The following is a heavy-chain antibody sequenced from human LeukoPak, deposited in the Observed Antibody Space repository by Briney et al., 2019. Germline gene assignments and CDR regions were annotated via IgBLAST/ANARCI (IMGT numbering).Heavy chain of an antibody. Sequence: SVKVSCKASGGTFSSYAISWVRRAPGQGLEWMGRIIPIFGTASYAQKFQGRATITTDESTSTAYMELSSLRSEDTAVYYCARVVTDSSSWSSPVPAEYFQHWGQGTLVTVSS. V-gene: IGHV1-69*05. CDR3: ARVVTDSSSWSSPVPAEYFQH. J-gene: IGHJ1*01. CDR1: GGTFSSYA. CDR2: IIPIFGTA. D-gene: IGHD6-13*01.